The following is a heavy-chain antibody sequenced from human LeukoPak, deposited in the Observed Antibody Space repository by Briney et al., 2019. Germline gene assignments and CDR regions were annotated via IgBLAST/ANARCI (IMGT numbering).Heavy chain of an antibody. CDR3: ARGANWGNFDY. Sequence: GGSLRLSCAASGFIFSNYGMSWVRQAPGKGLEWVSSISFSSTHIYYADSIQGRFTISRDNSKNTLYLQMNSLRAEDTAVYYCARGANWGNFDYWGQGTLVTVSS. V-gene: IGHV3-21*04. J-gene: IGHJ4*02. CDR1: GFIFSNYG. CDR2: ISFSSTHI. D-gene: IGHD7-27*01.